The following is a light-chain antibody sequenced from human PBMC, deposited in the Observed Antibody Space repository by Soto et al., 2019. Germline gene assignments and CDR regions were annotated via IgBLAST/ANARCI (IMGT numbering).Light chain of an antibody. CDR1: QSIDTA. CDR3: QQYGRFLT. V-gene: IGKV1-5*03. CDR2: RAS. J-gene: IGKJ2*01. Sequence: DIQMTQSPSTLSASVGYRVTITCRASQSIDTALAWYQQKPGKAPNLLIYRASNLESGVPSRFSGSGSGTEFTLAISSLQPDDFATYYCQQYGRFLTFGQGTKLELK.